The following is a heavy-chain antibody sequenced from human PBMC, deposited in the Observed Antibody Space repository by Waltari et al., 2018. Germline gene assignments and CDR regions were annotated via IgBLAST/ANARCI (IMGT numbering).Heavy chain of an antibody. Sequence: QLQLQESGPGLVKPSETLSLTCTVSGGSISSSSYYWGWIRQPPGKGLEWIGSIYYSGSTYYTPSLKSRVNISVDTSKSQFSLKLSSLTAADTAVYYCARRIAAAGTRNWFDPWGQGTLVTVSS. D-gene: IGHD6-13*01. CDR2: IYYSGST. CDR3: ARRIAAAGTRNWFDP. V-gene: IGHV4-39*01. CDR1: GGSISSSSYY. J-gene: IGHJ5*02.